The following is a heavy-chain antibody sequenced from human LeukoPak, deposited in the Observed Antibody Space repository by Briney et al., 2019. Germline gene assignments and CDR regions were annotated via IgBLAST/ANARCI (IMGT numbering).Heavy chain of an antibody. Sequence: ASVKVSCKASGYSFANFGISWVRQAPGQGLAWMGWISAYNGHTKYAQNLQGRLTMTTDTSTSTAYMELRSLRSDDTAVYYCARDLGYGDYGYWGQGTLVTVSS. J-gene: IGHJ4*02. CDR2: ISAYNGHT. D-gene: IGHD4-17*01. CDR3: ARDLGYGDYGY. CDR1: GYSFANFG. V-gene: IGHV1-18*01.